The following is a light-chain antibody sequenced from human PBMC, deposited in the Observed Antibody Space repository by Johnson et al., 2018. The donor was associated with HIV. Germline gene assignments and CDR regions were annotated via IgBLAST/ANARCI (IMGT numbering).Light chain of an antibody. CDR2: ENK. CDR3: GTWDSSLGAWV. J-gene: IGLJ1*01. Sequence: QSILTQPPSVSAAPGQMVSISCSGSSSNIGKNYVSWYQQFPGTAPTLLIHENKKRPSGIPDRFSGSKSGTSATLDLTGLHHGDEADYYGGTWDSSLGAWVFGTGTKVTVL. CDR1: SSNIGKNY. V-gene: IGLV1-51*02.